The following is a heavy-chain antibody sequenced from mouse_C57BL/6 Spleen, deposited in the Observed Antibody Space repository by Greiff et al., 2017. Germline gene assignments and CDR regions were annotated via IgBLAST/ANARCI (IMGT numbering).Heavy chain of an antibody. V-gene: IGHV1-53*01. Sequence: VQLQQPGTELVKPGASVKLSCKASGYTFTSYWMHWVKQRPVQGLEWIGNINPTNGGTNYNQKFKSKATLTVDKSSSTAYMQLSSLASEDSAVXCCARDGGNDVPYWGQGTLVTVSA. D-gene: IGHD2-12*01. J-gene: IGHJ3*01. CDR1: GYTFTSYW. CDR2: INPTNGGT. CDR3: ARDGGNDVPY.